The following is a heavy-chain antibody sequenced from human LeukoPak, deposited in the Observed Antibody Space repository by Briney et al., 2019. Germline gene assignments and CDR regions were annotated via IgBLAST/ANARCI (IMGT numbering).Heavy chain of an antibody. J-gene: IGHJ4*02. Sequence: ASVKVSCKASGYTFTSYDINWGRQATGQGLEWMGWMNPNSGNTGYAQKFQGRVTMTRSTSISTAYMQLSSLRFEDTAVYYCTRSVRNGHIDYWGQGTLVTVPS. CDR1: GYTFTSYD. CDR2: MNPNSGNT. CDR3: TRSVRNGHIDY. D-gene: IGHD2-21*01. V-gene: IGHV1-8*01.